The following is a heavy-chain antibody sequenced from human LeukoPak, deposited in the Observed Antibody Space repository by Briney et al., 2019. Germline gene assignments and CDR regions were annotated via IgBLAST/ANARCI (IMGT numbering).Heavy chain of an antibody. D-gene: IGHD3-22*01. V-gene: IGHV3-23*01. Sequence: GGSLRLSCAASGFTFSSYAMSWVRQVPGKGLEWVSAISGSGGSTYYADSVKGRFTISRDNSKNTLYLQMNSLRAEDTAVYYCAKALRITMIVAGFDYWGQGTLVTVSS. CDR1: GFTFSSYA. CDR2: ISGSGGST. J-gene: IGHJ4*02. CDR3: AKALRITMIVAGFDY.